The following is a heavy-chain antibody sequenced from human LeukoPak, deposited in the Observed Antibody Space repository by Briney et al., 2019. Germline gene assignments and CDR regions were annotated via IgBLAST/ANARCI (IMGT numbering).Heavy chain of an antibody. D-gene: IGHD1-26*01. J-gene: IGHJ3*02. V-gene: IGHV3-21*01. CDR1: GFTFSSYS. CDR3: AREEGGAGLYGFDI. CDR2: ISSSTSYI. Sequence: AGGSLRLSCAASGFTFSSYSMNWVRQAPGKGLEWVSSISSSTSYIYYAESVKGRFTITRDNAKNSLYLQMNSLRAEDTAVYYCAREEGGAGLYGFDIWGQGTMVTVSS.